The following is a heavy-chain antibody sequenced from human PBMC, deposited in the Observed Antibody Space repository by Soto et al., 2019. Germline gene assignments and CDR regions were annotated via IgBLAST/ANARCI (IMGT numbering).Heavy chain of an antibody. CDR3: ARERKNTTAVEP. CDR2: INWSGGST. D-gene: IGHD1-1*01. J-gene: IGHJ5*02. V-gene: IGHV3-20*04. CDR1: GFQFNYHC. Sequence: GGSLSLSCAASGFQFNYHCMTWVRQAPGRGLEWVSGINWSGGSTGYVDSVKGRFTISRDNAKNSVYLQMNSLRAEDTAFYYCARERKNTTAVEPWGQGTLVTVSS.